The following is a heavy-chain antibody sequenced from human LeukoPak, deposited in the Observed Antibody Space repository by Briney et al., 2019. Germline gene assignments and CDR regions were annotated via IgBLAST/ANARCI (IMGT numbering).Heavy chain of an antibody. CDR2: IYYSGST. J-gene: IGHJ4*02. CDR3: ARGGGITMIVVVITDYYFGY. V-gene: IGHV4-39*07. Sequence: SETLSLTCTVSGGSISSSSYYWGWIRQPPGKGLEWIGSIYYSGSTYYNPSLKSRVTISVDTSKNQFSLKLSSVTAADTAVYYCARGGGITMIVVVITDYYFGYWGQGTLVTVSS. CDR1: GGSISSSSYY. D-gene: IGHD3-22*01.